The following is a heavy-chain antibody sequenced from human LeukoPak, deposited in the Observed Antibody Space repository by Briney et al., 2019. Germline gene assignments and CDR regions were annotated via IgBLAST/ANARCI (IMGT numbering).Heavy chain of an antibody. CDR1: GFTFSSYG. Sequence: GGSLRLSCAASGFTFSSYGISWVRQAPGQGLEWMGGIIPIFKTANYAQNFQGRVTITTDESTSTAYMELSSLRSEDTAVYYCAGSPGSGSYYYYMDVWGKGTTVTVSS. J-gene: IGHJ6*03. CDR2: IIPIFKTA. V-gene: IGHV1-69*05. CDR3: AGSPGSGSYYYYMDV. D-gene: IGHD3-10*01.